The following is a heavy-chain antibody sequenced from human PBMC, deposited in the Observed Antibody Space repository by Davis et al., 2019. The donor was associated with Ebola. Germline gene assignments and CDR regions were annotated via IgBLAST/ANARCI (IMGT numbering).Heavy chain of an antibody. CDR3: ASEWYCSSTRCSYYFDY. Sequence: PSETLSLTCAVSGYSISSGYCWGWIRQPPGKGLEWIGSMCHSGSTYYNPSLKSRVTISVDTSKSQFSLKLSSVTAADTAVYYCASEWYCSSTRCSYYFDYWGQETLVTVSS. CDR2: MCHSGST. V-gene: IGHV4-38-2*01. CDR1: GYSISSGYC. J-gene: IGHJ4*02. D-gene: IGHD2-2*01.